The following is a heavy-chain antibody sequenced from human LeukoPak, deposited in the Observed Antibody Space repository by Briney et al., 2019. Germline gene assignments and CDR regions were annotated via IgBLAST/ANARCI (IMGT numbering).Heavy chain of an antibody. Sequence: GGSLRLSCAASGFTFDDYAMHWVRQAPGKGLEWVSGINWNGGSIGYADSVKGRFTISRDNAKNSLYLQMNSLRAEDTAVYYCARDRPYYDILTGYRYFDYWGQGTLVTVSS. CDR3: ARDRPYYDILTGYRYFDY. CDR1: GFTFDDYA. D-gene: IGHD3-9*01. CDR2: INWNGGSI. V-gene: IGHV3-9*01. J-gene: IGHJ4*02.